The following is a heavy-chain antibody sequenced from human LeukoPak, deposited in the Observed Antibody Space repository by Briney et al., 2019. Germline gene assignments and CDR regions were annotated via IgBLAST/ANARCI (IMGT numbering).Heavy chain of an antibody. V-gene: IGHV3-30*18. D-gene: IGHD5-18*01. CDR1: GFTFSGYG. J-gene: IGHJ4*02. CDR2: ISYDGSNK. Sequence: PGRSLRLSCAASGFTFSGYGMHWVRQAPGNGLEWVAVISYDGSNKYYADSVKGRFTISRDNSKNTLYLQMNSLRAEDTAVYYCAKRIQSAMAMGYWGQGTLVTVSS. CDR3: AKRIQSAMAMGY.